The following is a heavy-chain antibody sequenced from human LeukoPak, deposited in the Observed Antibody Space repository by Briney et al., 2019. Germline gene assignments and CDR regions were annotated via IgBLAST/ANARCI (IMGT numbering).Heavy chain of an antibody. CDR2: ISYDGGDK. CDR3: ARDRPNSYQPGGY. J-gene: IGHJ4*02. Sequence: GRSLRLSCAASGFAFTTYAMHWVRQAPGKGLEWVAFISYDGGDKYYAESVKGRFTISRDNSKNTLYLQMSSLRADDTAVYYCARDRPNSYQPGGYWGQGTLVTVSS. CDR1: GFAFTTYA. D-gene: IGHD2-2*01. V-gene: IGHV3-30*04.